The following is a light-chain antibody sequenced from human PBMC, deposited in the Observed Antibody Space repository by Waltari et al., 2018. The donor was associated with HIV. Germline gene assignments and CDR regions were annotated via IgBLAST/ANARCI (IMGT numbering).Light chain of an antibody. J-gene: IGKJ1*01. Sequence: VGDRVTLTCRASQSVGIWLAWYQQKPGKAPNLLIYRASDLESGVPPRFSASGSGTEFSLTISNMQPEDFGTYYCQQYSTLGTFGQGTKVEIK. CDR1: QSVGIW. CDR3: QQYSTLGT. CDR2: RAS. V-gene: IGKV1-5*03.